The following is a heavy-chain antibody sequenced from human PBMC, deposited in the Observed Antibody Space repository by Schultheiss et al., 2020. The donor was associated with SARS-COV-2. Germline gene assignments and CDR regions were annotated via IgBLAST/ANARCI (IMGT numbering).Heavy chain of an antibody. Sequence: GESLKISCGGSGFTFREYGMQWVRQAPGKGLEWVAVIWNDGSKEDYADSVKGRFTISRDDSQNSLFLQMNSLRVEDTAVYYCAREFGTTPGWFDAWGQGALVTVSS. V-gene: IGHV3-33*01. CDR3: AREFGTTPGWFDA. CDR1: GFTFREYG. J-gene: IGHJ5*02. CDR2: IWNDGSKE. D-gene: IGHD1-14*01.